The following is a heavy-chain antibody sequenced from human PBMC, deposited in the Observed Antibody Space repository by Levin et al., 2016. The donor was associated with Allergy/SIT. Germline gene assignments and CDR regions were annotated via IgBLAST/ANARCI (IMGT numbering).Heavy chain of an antibody. Sequence: GGSLRLSCAASGFTFSSYAMSWVRQAPGKGLEWVSGVSSSGDSTYYADSVKGRFTISRDNSKNTLYLQMDSLRAEDAAVYYCARDKAHDYWGQGTPVTVSS. CDR1: GFTFSSYA. CDR3: ARDKAHDY. J-gene: IGHJ4*02. CDR2: VSSSGDST. V-gene: IGHV3-23*01.